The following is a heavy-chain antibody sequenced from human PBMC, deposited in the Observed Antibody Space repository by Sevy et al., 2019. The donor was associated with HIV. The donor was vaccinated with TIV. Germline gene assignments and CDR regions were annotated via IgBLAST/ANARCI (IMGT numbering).Heavy chain of an antibody. CDR2: ISGSGGST. V-gene: IGHV3-23*01. Sequence: GGSLRLSCAASGFTFSSYAMSWVRQAPGKGLERVSAISGSGGSTYYADSVKGRFTISRDNSKNTLYLQMNSLRAEDTAVYYCATGTGTTDIWDYWGQGTLVTVSS. CDR3: ATGTGTTDIWDY. D-gene: IGHD1-1*01. J-gene: IGHJ4*02. CDR1: GFTFSSYA.